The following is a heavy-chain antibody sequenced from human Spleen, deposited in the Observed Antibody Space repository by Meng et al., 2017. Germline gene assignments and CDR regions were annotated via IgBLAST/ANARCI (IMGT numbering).Heavy chain of an antibody. Sequence: VQLPQWGAGLLKPSETLSLTCAVYGGSFSGYYWSWIRQPPGKGLEWIGEINHSGSTNYNPSLRSRVTISVDTSKNQFSLKLSSVTAADTAVYYCARGYSRGKYFQHWGQGTLVTVSS. J-gene: IGHJ1*01. CDR1: GGSFSGYY. V-gene: IGHV4-34*01. CDR2: INHSGST. D-gene: IGHD6-13*01. CDR3: ARGYSRGKYFQH.